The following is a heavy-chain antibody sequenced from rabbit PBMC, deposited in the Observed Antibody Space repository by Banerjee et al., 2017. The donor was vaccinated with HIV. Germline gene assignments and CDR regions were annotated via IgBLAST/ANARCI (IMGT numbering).Heavy chain of an antibody. D-gene: IGHD4-1*01. J-gene: IGHJ3*01. V-gene: IGHV1S45*01. CDR2: MNNGDGST. CDR3: ARDLAGITGWNFGL. Sequence: QEQLEESGGDLVKPEGSLTLTCKASGFSFSSRSWICWVRQAPGKGLEWIAWMNNGDGSTYYANWAKGRFTISKTSSTTVTLQMTSLTAADTATYFCARDLAGITGWNFGLWGQGTLVTVS. CDR1: GFSFSSRSW.